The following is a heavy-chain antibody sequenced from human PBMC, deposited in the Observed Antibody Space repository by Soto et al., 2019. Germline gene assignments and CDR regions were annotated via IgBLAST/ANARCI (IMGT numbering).Heavy chain of an antibody. CDR1: GFTFSSYG. CDR3: ARPLDGMDV. CDR2: IWYDGSNK. Sequence: QVQLVESGGGVVQPGRSLRLSCAASGFTFSSYGMHWVRQAPGKGLEWVAVIWYDGSNKYYTDSVKGRFTISRDNSKNTLYLQMNSLRAEDTAVYYCARPLDGMDVWDQGTTVTVSS. V-gene: IGHV3-33*01. J-gene: IGHJ6*02.